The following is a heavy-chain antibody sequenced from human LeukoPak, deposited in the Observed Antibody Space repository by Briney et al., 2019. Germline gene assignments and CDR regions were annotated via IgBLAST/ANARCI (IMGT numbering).Heavy chain of an antibody. CDR2: VDAKNGGT. CDR1: GYTFTDYY. V-gene: IGHV1-2*02. Sequence: GASVKVSCKASGYTFTDYYIHWVRQAPGQGLEWMGWVDAKNGGTNYAQKFQGTVTMTRDTSISTLHMELSRLESDDTAIYYCARESSGGSYYAYWGQGTLVTVS. J-gene: IGHJ4*02. CDR3: ARESSGGSYYAY. D-gene: IGHD1-26*01.